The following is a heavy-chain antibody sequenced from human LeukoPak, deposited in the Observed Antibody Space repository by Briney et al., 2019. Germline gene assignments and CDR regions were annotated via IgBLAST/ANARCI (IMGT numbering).Heavy chain of an antibody. V-gene: IGHV4-39*01. J-gene: IGHJ4*02. CDR2: IYYSGST. CDR3: ARHSKQWLVMEYYFDY. Sequence: SETLSLTCTVSGGSISSSSYYWGWIRQPPGKGLEWIGSIYYSGSTYYNPSLKSRVTISVDTSKNQLSLKLSSVTAAGTAVYYCARHSKQWLVMEYYFDYWGQGTLVTVSS. CDR1: GGSISSSSYY. D-gene: IGHD6-19*01.